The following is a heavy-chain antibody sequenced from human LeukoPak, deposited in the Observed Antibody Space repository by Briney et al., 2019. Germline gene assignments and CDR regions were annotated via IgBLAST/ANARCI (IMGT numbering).Heavy chain of an antibody. CDR3: ARVGFTTSWSNFDY. Sequence: ASVKVSCTAAGYNFPAYFIHWVRQAPGQGLEWMGRINPNGGDTNYAQKFQGRVTMAGDTSISTAYMELSSLISDDTAVYYCARVGFTTSWSNFDYLGQGTLVTVSS. CDR2: INPNGGDT. V-gene: IGHV1-2*06. J-gene: IGHJ4*02. CDR1: GYNFPAYF. D-gene: IGHD2-2*01.